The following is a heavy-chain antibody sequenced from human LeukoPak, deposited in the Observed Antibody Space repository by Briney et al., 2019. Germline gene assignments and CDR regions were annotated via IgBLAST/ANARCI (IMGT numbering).Heavy chain of an antibody. D-gene: IGHD3-3*01. CDR3: ARAPSEVGGYYPEYFRH. J-gene: IGHJ1*01. V-gene: IGHV3-74*01. Sequence: PGGSLRLSCEASGFTFSRYWMHWVRQAPGKGLVWVSRIKSDGKTNYADSVKSRFTISRDNAKNTVSLQMNSLRADDTGVYYCARAPSEVGGYYPEYFRHWGQGTLVTVSS. CDR1: GFTFSRYW. CDR2: IKSDGKT.